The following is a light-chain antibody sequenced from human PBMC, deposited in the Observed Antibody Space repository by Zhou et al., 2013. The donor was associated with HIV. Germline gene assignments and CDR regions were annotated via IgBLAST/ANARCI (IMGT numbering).Light chain of an antibody. V-gene: IGKV1-9*01. J-gene: IGKJ2*01. CDR2: TAS. Sequence: DIQLTQSPSFLSASVGDRVIMTCRASQGISSYLAWYQQKPGKAPKLLIYTASTLQSGVPSRFSGSGSGTEFTLTISSLQPEDFATYYCQQYNSYPYTFGQGTKLEIK. CDR1: QGISSY. CDR3: QQYNSYPYT.